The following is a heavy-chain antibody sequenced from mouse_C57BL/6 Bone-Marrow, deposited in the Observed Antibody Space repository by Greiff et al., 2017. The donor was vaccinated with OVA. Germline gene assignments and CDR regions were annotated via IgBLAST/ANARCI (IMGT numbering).Heavy chain of an antibody. V-gene: IGHV2-5*01. J-gene: IGHJ2*01. CDR2: IWRGGST. D-gene: IGHD1-1*01. CDR3: DKNSPLLYYFDY. Sequence: VQLQQSGPGLVQPSQSLSITCTVSGFSLTSYGVHWVRQSPGKGLEWLGVIWRGGSTDYNAAFMSRLSITKDNSKSQVFFKMNSLQADDTAINYCDKNSPLLYYFDYWGKGTTLTVSS. CDR1: GFSLTSYG.